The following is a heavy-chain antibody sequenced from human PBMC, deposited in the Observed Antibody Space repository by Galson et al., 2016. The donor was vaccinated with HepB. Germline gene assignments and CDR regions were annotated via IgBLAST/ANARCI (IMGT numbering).Heavy chain of an antibody. V-gene: IGHV3-30*14. CDR2: ISHDGGNH. Sequence: SLRLSCAASGFTFSSHSMHWARQAPGKGLEWVAVISHDGGNHFYADSVKGRFTITRDNSKNTLYLHMTRLKPDDTAVYFCARGLRWSGFFKIYFYYGMDDWGQGTTVTVSS. D-gene: IGHD3-3*01. CDR3: ARGLRWSGFFKIYFYYGMDD. J-gene: IGHJ6*02. CDR1: GFTFSSHS.